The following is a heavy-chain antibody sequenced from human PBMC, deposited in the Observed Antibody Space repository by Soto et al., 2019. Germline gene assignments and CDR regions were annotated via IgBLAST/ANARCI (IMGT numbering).Heavy chain of an antibody. V-gene: IGHV3-33*01. D-gene: IGHD3-3*01. CDR1: GFTFSSYG. CDR3: ARAITIFGVVTPARNYYGMDV. Sequence: QVQLVESGGGVVQPGGSLRLSCAASGFTFSSYGMHWVRQAPGKGLEWVAVIWYDGSNKYYADSVKGRFTISRDNSKNTLYLQMNSLRAEDTAVYYCARAITIFGVVTPARNYYGMDVWGQGTTVTVSS. J-gene: IGHJ6*02. CDR2: IWYDGSNK.